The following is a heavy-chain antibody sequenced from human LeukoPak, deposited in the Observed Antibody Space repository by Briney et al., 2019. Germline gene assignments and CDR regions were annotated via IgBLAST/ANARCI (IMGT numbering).Heavy chain of an antibody. Sequence: GGSLRLSCAASGFTFSSYAMSWVRQAPGKGLEWVSAISGSGGSTYYADSVKGRFTISRDNSKNVLFLQVNSLRTEDTAVYYCARDRHFLYYMDVWGRGTTVTVSS. CDR2: ISGSGGST. D-gene: IGHD3-3*02. CDR1: GFTFSSYA. V-gene: IGHV3-23*01. CDR3: ARDRHFLYYMDV. J-gene: IGHJ6*03.